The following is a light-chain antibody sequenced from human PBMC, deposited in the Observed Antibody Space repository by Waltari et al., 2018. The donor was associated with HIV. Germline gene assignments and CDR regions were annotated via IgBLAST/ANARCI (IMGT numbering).Light chain of an antibody. V-gene: IGLV1-44*01. J-gene: IGLJ2*01. CDR2: SDN. Sequence: QSVLTQPPSASGTPGQRVTISCSGSSSNIGSKTVNWYQQLPGPAPKLLIYSDNQRPSGVPDRFSGSKSGTSASLAISGLQSEDEADYSCAAWDDSRSGVVFGGGTRLTVL. CDR3: AAWDDSRSGVV. CDR1: SSNIGSKT.